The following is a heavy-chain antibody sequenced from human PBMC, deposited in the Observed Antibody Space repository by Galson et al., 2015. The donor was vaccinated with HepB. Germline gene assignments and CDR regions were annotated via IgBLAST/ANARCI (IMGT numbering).Heavy chain of an antibody. J-gene: IGHJ5*02. Sequence: PALVKPTQTLTLPCTFSGFSLRTSGVGVGWIRQPPGKALEWLALIYWDDDKSYSPSLKSRLTITKDTSKNQVVLTMTNMDPVDTATYYCAHRQDSPLKQGIAAACIDLLVRTNWFDPWGQGTLVTVSS. V-gene: IGHV2-5*02. CDR3: AHRQDSPLKQGIAAACIDLLVRTNWFDP. D-gene: IGHD6-13*01. CDR1: GFSLRTSGVG. CDR2: IYWDDDK.